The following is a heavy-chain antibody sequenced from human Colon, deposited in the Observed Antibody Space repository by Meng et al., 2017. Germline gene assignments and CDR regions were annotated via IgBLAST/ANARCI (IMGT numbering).Heavy chain of an antibody. CDR1: SGSFSSSNW. Sequence: QVQLQQSGPGLGKPSGTLSLTCTVSSGSFSSSNWWTWVRQPPGKGLEWIGEIYHSGNTNYNPSLKSRVTISVDKSKNQFSLKLNSVTAADTAVYFCARRAPLWFGELASFDSWGQGTLVTVSS. D-gene: IGHD3-10*01. CDR3: ARRAPLWFGELASFDS. V-gene: IGHV4-4*02. J-gene: IGHJ4*02. CDR2: IYHSGNT.